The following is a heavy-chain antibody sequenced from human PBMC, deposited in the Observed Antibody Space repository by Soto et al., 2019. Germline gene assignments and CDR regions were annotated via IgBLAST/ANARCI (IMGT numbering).Heavy chain of an antibody. D-gene: IGHD2-8*01. Sequence: PSETLSLTCAVYGGSFSGYYWSWIRQPPGKGLEWIGEINHSGSTNYNPSLKSRVTISVDTSKNQFSLKLSSVTAADTAVYYCASSDIVLIVYAPFDYWGQGTLITVSS. CDR3: ASSDIVLIVYAPFDY. CDR2: INHSGST. CDR1: GGSFSGYY. J-gene: IGHJ4*02. V-gene: IGHV4-34*01.